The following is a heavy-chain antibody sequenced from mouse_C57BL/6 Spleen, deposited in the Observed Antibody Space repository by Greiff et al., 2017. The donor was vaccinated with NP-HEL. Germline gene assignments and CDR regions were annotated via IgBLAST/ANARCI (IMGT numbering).Heavy chain of an antibody. CDR2: IGPGSGGT. Sequence: QVQLQQSGAELVKPGASVKISCKASGYTFTDYYINWVKQRPGQGLEWIGKIGPGSGGTYYTEKFKGKATLPADKSSSTAYMQLSSLTSEDSAVYFCFYYDGSSEVFAYWGQGTLVTVSA. CDR3: FYYDGSSEVFAY. V-gene: IGHV1-77*01. J-gene: IGHJ3*01. CDR1: GYTFTDYY. D-gene: IGHD1-1*01.